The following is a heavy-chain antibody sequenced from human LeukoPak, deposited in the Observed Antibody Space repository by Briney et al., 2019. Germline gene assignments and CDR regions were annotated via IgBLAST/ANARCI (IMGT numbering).Heavy chain of an antibody. CDR2: IYYSGST. V-gene: IGHV4-61*01. CDR1: GGSVSSGSYY. J-gene: IGHJ3*02. D-gene: IGHD1-26*01. Sequence: SETLSLTCTVSGGSVSSGSYYWSWIRQPPGKGLEWIGYIYYSGSTNYNPSLKSRVTISVDKSKNQFSLKLSSVTAADTAVYYCARAMVGAMGIDAFDIWGQGTMVTVSS. CDR3: ARAMVGAMGIDAFDI.